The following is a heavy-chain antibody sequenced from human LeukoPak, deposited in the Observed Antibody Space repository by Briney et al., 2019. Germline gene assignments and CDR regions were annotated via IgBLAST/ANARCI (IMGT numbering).Heavy chain of an antibody. D-gene: IGHD5-12*01. CDR2: IYYSGST. CDR3: AREVTTIEDNWFDP. V-gene: IGHV4-39*07. J-gene: IGHJ5*02. Sequence: PSETLSLTCTVSGGSISSSSYYWGWIRQPPGKGLEWVGSIYYSGSTYYNPSLKSRVTISVDTSKNQFSLKLSSVTAADTAVYFCAREVTTIEDNWFDPWGQGTLVTVSS. CDR1: GGSISSSSYY.